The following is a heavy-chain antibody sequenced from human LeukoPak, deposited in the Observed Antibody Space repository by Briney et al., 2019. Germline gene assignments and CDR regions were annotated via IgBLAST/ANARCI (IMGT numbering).Heavy chain of an antibody. J-gene: IGHJ4*02. D-gene: IGHD6-19*01. CDR2: ISYDESNK. Sequence: GGSLRLSCAASGFTFSSYAMHWVRQAPGKGLEWVAVISYDESNKYYADSVKGRFTISRDNSKNTLYLQMNSLRAEDTAVYYCARTAVAYKPYWGQGTLVTVSS. CDR3: ARTAVAYKPY. CDR1: GFTFSSYA. V-gene: IGHV3-30*04.